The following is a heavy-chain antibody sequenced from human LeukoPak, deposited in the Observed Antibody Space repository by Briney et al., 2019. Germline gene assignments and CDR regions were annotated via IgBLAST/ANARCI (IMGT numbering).Heavy chain of an antibody. V-gene: IGHV3-48*03. CDR3: AKGPQDPNEYCSRGSCAPTYDV. CDR2: ISSSGRKI. Sequence: GGSLRLSCAASGFVFSDYEMNWVRQAPGKGLEWISYISSSGRKIYYADSVKGRFTISRDNAKDSLFLQMNSLRPDDTALYYCAKGPQDPNEYCSRGSCAPTYDVWGQGTLVTVSP. CDR1: GFVFSDYE. J-gene: IGHJ4*02. D-gene: IGHD2/OR15-2a*01.